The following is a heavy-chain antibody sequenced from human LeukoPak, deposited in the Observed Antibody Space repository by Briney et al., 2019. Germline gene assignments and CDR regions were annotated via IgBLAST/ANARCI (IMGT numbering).Heavy chain of an antibody. J-gene: IGHJ6*03. CDR1: GGSISSSSYY. CDR3: ARGYCSGGSCYSYYYYNYMDV. CDR2: IHYSGST. V-gene: IGHV4-39*07. D-gene: IGHD2-15*01. Sequence: PSETLSLTCTVSGGSISSSSYYWGWIRQPPGKGLEWIGSIHYSGSTNYNPSLKSRVSISVDTSKNQFSLKLSSVTAADTAVYYCARGYCSGGSCYSYYYYNYMDVWGKGTTVTVSS.